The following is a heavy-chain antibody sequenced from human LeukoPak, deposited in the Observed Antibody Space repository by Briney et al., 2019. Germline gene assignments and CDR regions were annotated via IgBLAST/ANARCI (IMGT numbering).Heavy chain of an antibody. Sequence: PSDTLSLTCAVYGGSFSGYYWSWIRQPPGKGLEWIGEINHSGSTNYNPSLKSRVTISVDTSKNQFSLKLSSVTAADTAVYYCARIALAYCGGDCYSSDYWGQGTLVTVSS. CDR3: ARIALAYCGGDCYSSDY. CDR2: INHSGST. D-gene: IGHD2-21*02. J-gene: IGHJ4*02. V-gene: IGHV4-34*01. CDR1: GGSFSGYY.